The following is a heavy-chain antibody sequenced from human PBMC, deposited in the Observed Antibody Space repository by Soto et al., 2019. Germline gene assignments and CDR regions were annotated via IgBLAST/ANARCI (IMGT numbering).Heavy chain of an antibody. CDR2: IIPILGIA. Sequence: QVQLVQSGAEVKKPGSSVKVSCKASGGTFSSYTISCVRQAPGQGLEWMGRIIPILGIANYAQKFQGRVTITADKSTSTAYMELSSLRSEDTAVYYCAMGGGYDDWFDPWGQGTLVTVSS. D-gene: IGHD5-12*01. CDR3: AMGGGYDDWFDP. CDR1: GGTFSSYT. J-gene: IGHJ5*02. V-gene: IGHV1-69*02.